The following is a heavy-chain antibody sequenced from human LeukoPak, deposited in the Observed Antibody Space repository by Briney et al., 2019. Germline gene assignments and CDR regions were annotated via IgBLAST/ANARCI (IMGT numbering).Heavy chain of an antibody. CDR3: ARGDIVMGGGRNLFDL. D-gene: IGHD2-21*01. CDR2: VSTSGST. Sequence: SETLSLTCTVSGGSISNHFCSWIGQPAGKGLEWIGRVSTSGSTYYNPSLKSRVTMSADTSKNQFSLKLTFMTAADTALYYCARGDIVMGGGRNLFDLWGQGTLLPVFS. J-gene: IGHJ5*02. CDR1: GGSISNHF. V-gene: IGHV4-4*07.